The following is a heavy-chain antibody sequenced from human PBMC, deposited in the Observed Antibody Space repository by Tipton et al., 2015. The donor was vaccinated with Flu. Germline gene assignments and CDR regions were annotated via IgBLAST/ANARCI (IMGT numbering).Heavy chain of an antibody. D-gene: IGHD3-22*01. Sequence: SLRLSCKVSGFDFSVYGMHWVRQAPGKGLEWVAVIWYDGSNIHYADSVKGRFTISRDNSKNTLYLQMNGLRAEDTAVYYCAKERITMIVGGGTFDIWGQGTMVTVSS. CDR2: IWYDGSNI. CDR3: AKERITMIVGGGTFDI. V-gene: IGHV3-33*06. CDR1: GFDFSVYG. J-gene: IGHJ3*02.